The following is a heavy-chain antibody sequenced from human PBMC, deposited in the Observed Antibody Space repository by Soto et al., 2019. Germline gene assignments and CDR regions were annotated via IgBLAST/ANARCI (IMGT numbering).Heavy chain of an antibody. D-gene: IGHD2-21*01. CDR3: ASSNDAYSYDSVS. J-gene: IGHJ4*02. CDR2: IYYSGAT. CDR1: GASINNYVHC. Sequence: LSFTCTVWGASINNYVHCGSWIRQRPGEGLGWIGYIYYSGATDYSRSRKTGVSISSPTSQTYFSLELSSVTAAATAVYYCASSNDAYSYDSVSWGQGTLVTVSS. V-gene: IGHV4-31*03.